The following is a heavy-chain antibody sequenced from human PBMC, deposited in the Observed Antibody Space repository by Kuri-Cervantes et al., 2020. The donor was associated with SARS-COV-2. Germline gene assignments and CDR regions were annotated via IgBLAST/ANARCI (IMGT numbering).Heavy chain of an antibody. V-gene: IGHV4-61*01. CDR3: ARDRVYSGSYSGLDY. CDR1: GGSISSGSYY. D-gene: IGHD1-26*01. CDR2: IYYSGST. Sequence: GSLRLSCTVSGGSISSGSYYWSWIRQPPGKGLEWIGYIYYSGSTNYNPSLKSRVTISVDASKNQFSLKLSSVTAADTAVYYCARDRVYSGSYSGLDYWGQGTLVTVSS. J-gene: IGHJ4*02.